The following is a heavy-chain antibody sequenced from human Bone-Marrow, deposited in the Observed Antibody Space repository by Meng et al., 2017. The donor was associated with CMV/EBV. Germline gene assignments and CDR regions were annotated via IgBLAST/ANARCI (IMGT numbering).Heavy chain of an antibody. CDR1: GGTFSSYA. D-gene: IGHD6-6*01. CDR3: ARDQDSSSSAGSWNDESYGMDV. V-gene: IGHV1-69*10. J-gene: IGHJ6*02. Sequence: SVKVSCKASGGTFSSYAISWVRQAPGQGLEWMGGIIPILGIANYAQKFRGRVTITADKSTSTAYMELSSLRSEDTAVYYCARDQDSSSSAGSWNDESYGMDVWGQGTTVTVSS. CDR2: IIPILGIA.